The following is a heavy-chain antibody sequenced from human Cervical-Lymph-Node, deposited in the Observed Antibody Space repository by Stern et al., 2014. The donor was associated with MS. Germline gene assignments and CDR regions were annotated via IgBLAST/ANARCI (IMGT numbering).Heavy chain of an antibody. CDR1: GFSLSTSGVG. CDR2: IYWDDDK. CDR3: AHTTWKGHYSDY. J-gene: IGHJ4*02. D-gene: IGHD1-1*01. V-gene: IGHV2-5*02. Sequence: QITLKESGPTLVKPTQTLTLTCTFSGFSLSTSGVGVGWIRQPPGKALEWLGIIYWDDDKRCSPSLKSRLTITKDTSKNQVVLTMTNMDPVDTATYYCAHTTWKGHYSDYWGQGTPVTVSS.